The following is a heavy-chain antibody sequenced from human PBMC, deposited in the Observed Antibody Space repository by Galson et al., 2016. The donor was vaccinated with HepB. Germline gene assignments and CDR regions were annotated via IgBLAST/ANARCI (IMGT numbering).Heavy chain of an antibody. CDR1: GFAFEADS. Sequence: SLRLSCAASGFAFEADSVNWVRQAPGKGLEWISSITGSSSHGYFADSVKGRFAISRDNGKKSLFLQMNGLRPEDTAVYYCARGVGVEVAVTEDEYFPHWGQGILVIVSS. V-gene: IGHV3-21*01. CDR2: ITGSSSHG. J-gene: IGHJ1*01. CDR3: ARGVGVEVAVTEDEYFPH. D-gene: IGHD2-15*01.